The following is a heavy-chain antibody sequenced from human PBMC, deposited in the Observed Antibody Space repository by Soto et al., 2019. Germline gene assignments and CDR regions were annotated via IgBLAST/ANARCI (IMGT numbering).Heavy chain of an antibody. CDR3: AKIYSGSDAFDI. D-gene: IGHD5-12*01. Sequence: SVKVSCKASGGTFRSYTISWVRQAPGQGLEWKGRIIPILGIANYAQKFQGRVTITADKSTSTAYMELSSLRSEDTAVYYCAKIYSGSDAFDIWGQGTMVTVSS. J-gene: IGHJ3*02. CDR2: IIPILGIA. CDR1: GGTFRSYT. V-gene: IGHV1-69*02.